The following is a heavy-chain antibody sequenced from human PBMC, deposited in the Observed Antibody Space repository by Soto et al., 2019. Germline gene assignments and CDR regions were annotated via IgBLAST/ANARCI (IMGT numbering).Heavy chain of an antibody. Sequence: EVRLVESGGGLVQPGGSLRLSCVASGFTFTRYWMSWVRQAPGKGLEWVANIKGDGSEKKYVDSVKGRFTISRDNANNSVYLQMNSLRAEDTDLYYCGRDEVRNGVGVWGQGTTVTVSS. CDR2: IKGDGSEK. V-gene: IGHV3-7*01. CDR3: GRDEVRNGVGV. CDR1: GFTFTRYW. J-gene: IGHJ6*02.